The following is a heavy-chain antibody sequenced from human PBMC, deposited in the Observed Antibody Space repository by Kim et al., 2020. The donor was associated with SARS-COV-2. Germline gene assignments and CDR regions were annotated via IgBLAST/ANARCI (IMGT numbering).Heavy chain of an antibody. CDR3: AILSTRTATIELLDY. CDR1: GYNFTRYA. CDR2: INIQNSNT. J-gene: IGHJ4*02. Sequence: APVKVSCKASGYNFTRYAIHWVRQAPGQRLEWMGWINIQNSNTADSQRFQARVTITRHTSASTANMEVSTLRSEDTAVYYCAILSTRTATIELLDYWGEGTLVTVSS. V-gene: IGHV1-3*04. D-gene: IGHD1-7*01.